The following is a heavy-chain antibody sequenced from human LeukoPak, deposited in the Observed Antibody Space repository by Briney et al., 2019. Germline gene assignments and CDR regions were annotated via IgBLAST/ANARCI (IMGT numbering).Heavy chain of an antibody. CDR1: GFTFSSYA. Sequence: GGSLRLSCAASGFTFSSYAMSWVRQAPGKGLEWVSAISGSGGSTYYADSVKGRFTISRDNSKNTLYLQTNSLRAEDTAVYYCAKDGLQDRYDLWGVFDYWGQGTLVTVSS. J-gene: IGHJ4*02. CDR3: AKDGLQDRYDLWGVFDY. CDR2: ISGSGGST. V-gene: IGHV3-23*01. D-gene: IGHD3-3*01.